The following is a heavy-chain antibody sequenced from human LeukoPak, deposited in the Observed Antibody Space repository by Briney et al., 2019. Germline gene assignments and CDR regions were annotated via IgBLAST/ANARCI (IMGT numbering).Heavy chain of an antibody. D-gene: IGHD6-13*01. CDR3: ARRTAAGPFDY. CDR2: ISASGSDV. J-gene: IGHJ4*02. V-gene: IGHV3-21*01. CDR1: GFAFRSYV. Sequence: PGGSLRLSCAASGFAFRSYVVNWVRQAPGKGLEWVSSISASGSDVKYADSVTGRSTVSRDNAKSSLYLEMNSLRAEDTAVYYCARRTAAGPFDYWGQGTLVTVSS.